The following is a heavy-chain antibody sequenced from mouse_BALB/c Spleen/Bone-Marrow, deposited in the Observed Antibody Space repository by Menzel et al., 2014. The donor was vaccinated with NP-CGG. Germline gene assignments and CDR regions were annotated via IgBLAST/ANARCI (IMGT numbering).Heavy chain of an antibody. CDR2: IYPGDGDT. Sequence: QVQLQQSGAELARPGASVKLSCKASGYTSTNYWIQWVKQRPGQGLEWIGTIYPGDGDTRYTQNFKGKATLNADKSSNTAYMQLSSLASEDSAVYYCARRGYDEGFYFPMDYWGQGTSVTVSS. D-gene: IGHD2-14*01. V-gene: IGHV1-87*01. CDR1: GYTSTNYW. CDR3: ARRGYDEGFYFPMDY. J-gene: IGHJ4*01.